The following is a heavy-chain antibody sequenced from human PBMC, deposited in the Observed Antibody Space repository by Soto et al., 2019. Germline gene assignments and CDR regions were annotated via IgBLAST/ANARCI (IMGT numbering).Heavy chain of an antibody. CDR2: ISSSSSYI. CDR3: ARELNPGIVVVVAATFDY. V-gene: IGHV3-21*01. J-gene: IGHJ4*02. Sequence: GGSLRLSCAASGFTFSSYSMNWVRQAPGKGLEWVSSISSSSSYIYYADSVKGRFTISRDNAKNSLYLQMNSLRAEDTAVYYCARELNPGIVVVVAATFDYWGQGTPVTVSS. CDR1: GFTFSSYS. D-gene: IGHD2-15*01.